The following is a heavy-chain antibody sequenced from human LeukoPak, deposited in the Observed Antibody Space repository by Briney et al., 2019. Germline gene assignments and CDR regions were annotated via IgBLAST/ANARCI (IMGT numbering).Heavy chain of an antibody. D-gene: IGHD6-13*01. J-gene: IGHJ6*02. CDR3: ARDPYSSSWYYYYGMDV. Sequence: ASVKVSCKASGYTFTSYYMHWVRQAPGQGLEWMGIINPSGGSTSYAQKFQGRVTVTRDTSTSTVYMELSSLRSEDTAVYYCARDPYSSSWYYYYGMDVWGQGTTVTVSS. CDR2: INPSGGST. CDR1: GYTFTSYY. V-gene: IGHV1-46*01.